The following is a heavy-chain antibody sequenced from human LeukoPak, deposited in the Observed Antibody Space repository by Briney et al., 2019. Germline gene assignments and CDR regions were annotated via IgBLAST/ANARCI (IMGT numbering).Heavy chain of an antibody. D-gene: IGHD5-24*01. Sequence: KPGGSLRLSCAASGFTFSTYDMIWVRQAPGKGLEWVSFISSTSSHIYYADSVKGRFTISRDNAKNSLYLQMNSLRAEDTAVYYCARELHLIDYWGQGTLVTVSS. V-gene: IGHV3-21*01. CDR3: ARELHLIDY. CDR1: GFTFSTYD. J-gene: IGHJ4*02. CDR2: ISSTSSHI.